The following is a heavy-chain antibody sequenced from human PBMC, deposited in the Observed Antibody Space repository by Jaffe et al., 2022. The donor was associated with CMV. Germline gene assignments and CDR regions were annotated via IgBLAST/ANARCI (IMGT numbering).Heavy chain of an antibody. Sequence: EVQLVESGGGLVKPGGSLRLSCAASGFTFSSYSMNWVRQAPGKGLEWVSSISSSSSYIYYADSVKGRFTISRDNAKNSLYLQMNSLRAEDTAVYYCARDEGMVATGQNDYWGQGTLVTVSS. CDR3: ARDEGMVATGQNDY. D-gene: IGHD5-12*01. V-gene: IGHV3-21*01. J-gene: IGHJ4*02. CDR2: ISSSSSYI. CDR1: GFTFSSYS.